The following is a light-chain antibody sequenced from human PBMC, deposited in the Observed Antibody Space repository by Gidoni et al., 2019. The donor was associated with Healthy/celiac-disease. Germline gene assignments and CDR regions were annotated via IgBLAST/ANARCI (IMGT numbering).Light chain of an antibody. J-gene: IGKJ1*01. V-gene: IGKV3-20*01. Sequence: EIVLTQSPVTLSLSPGERATLSCRASQSVSSSYLAWYQQKPGQAPRLRIYGASSRATGIPDRFSGSGSGTDFTLNISRLESEDFAVYYCQQYGRTFGQGTKVEIK. CDR2: GAS. CDR1: QSVSSSY. CDR3: QQYGRT.